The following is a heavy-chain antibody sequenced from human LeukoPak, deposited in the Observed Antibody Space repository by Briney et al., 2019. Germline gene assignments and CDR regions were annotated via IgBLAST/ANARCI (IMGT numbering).Heavy chain of an antibody. D-gene: IGHD4-17*01. CDR2: INHSGST. Sequence: SETLSLTCAVSGGSFSGYYWSWIRQPPGKGLEWIGGINHSGSTNYNPSLKSRVTISVDTSKNQFSLKLSSVTAADTAVYYCARSDYGDYYFDYWGQGTLVTVSS. J-gene: IGHJ4*02. CDR3: ARSDYGDYYFDY. CDR1: GGSFSGYY. V-gene: IGHV4-34*01.